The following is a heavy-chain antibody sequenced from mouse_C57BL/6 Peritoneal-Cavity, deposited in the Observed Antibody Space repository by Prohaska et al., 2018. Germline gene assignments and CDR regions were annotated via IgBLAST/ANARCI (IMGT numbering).Heavy chain of an antibody. Sequence: PGQGLEWIGDIYPGSGSTNYNEKFKSKATRTVDTSSSTAYMQLSSLTSEDSAVYYCARRDYGSSYWYFDVWGTGTTVTVSS. CDR2: IYPGSGST. CDR3: ARRDYGSSYWYFDV. V-gene: IGHV1-55*01. D-gene: IGHD1-1*01. J-gene: IGHJ1*03.